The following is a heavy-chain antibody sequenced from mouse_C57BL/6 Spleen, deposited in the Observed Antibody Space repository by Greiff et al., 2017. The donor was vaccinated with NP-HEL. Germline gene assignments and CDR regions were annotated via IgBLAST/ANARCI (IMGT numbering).Heavy chain of an antibody. J-gene: IGHJ2*01. CDR3: ARDRRDYDEDFDY. Sequence: EVMLVESGGGLVKPGGSLKLSCAASGFTFSSYAMSWVRQTPEKRLEWVATISDGGSYTYYPDNVKGRFTISRDNAKNNLYLQMSHLKSEDTAMYYCARDRRDYDEDFDYWGQGTTLTVSS. CDR1: GFTFSSYA. D-gene: IGHD2-4*01. CDR2: ISDGGSYT. V-gene: IGHV5-4*01.